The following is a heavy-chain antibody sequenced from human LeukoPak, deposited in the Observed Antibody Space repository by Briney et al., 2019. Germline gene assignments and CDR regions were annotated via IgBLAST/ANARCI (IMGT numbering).Heavy chain of an antibody. V-gene: IGHV4-30-4*01. CDR3: ARVRRDYDSSGYLRYWYFDL. J-gene: IGHJ2*01. CDR2: IYNIGST. D-gene: IGHD3-22*01. Sequence: SQTLSLTCTVSGGSLTSGDYYWGSVRQPPGTGLEWLWYIYNIGSTSYNPSLKSRATLSVDTSKNPFSLNLSSLSAADTAVYYCARVRRDYDSSGYLRYWYFDLWGRGTLVTVSS. CDR1: GGSLTSGDYY.